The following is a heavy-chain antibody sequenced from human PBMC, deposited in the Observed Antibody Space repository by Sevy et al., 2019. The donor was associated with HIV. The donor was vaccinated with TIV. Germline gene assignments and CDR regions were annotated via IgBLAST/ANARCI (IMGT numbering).Heavy chain of an antibody. J-gene: IGHJ4*02. CDR3: TRGGRCSSNSFRYYFDY. D-gene: IGHD2-2*01. V-gene: IGHV3-49*04. CDR1: GFTFGDYG. CDR2: IRSKAYGGTT. Sequence: GGSLRLSCTASGFTFGDYGMNWVRQAPGKGLEWVSFIRSKAYGGTTEYAASVKGRFTISRDDSKSIACLQMNSLKTEDTAVYYCTRGGRCSSNSFRYYFDYWGQGTLVTVS.